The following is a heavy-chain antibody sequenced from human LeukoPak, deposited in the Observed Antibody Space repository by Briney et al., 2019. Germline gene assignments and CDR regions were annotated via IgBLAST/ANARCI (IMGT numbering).Heavy chain of an antibody. D-gene: IGHD3-22*01. CDR2: IYSGGST. V-gene: IGHV3-66*01. J-gene: IGHJ4*02. Sequence: GGSLRLSCAASGFTVSSNYMSWVRQAPGKGLEWVSVIYSGGSTYYADSVKGRFTISRDNSKNTLYLQMNSLRAEDTAVYYCAKDFSYYDSSGYNYWGQGTLVTVSS. CDR1: GFTVSSNY. CDR3: AKDFSYYDSSGYNY.